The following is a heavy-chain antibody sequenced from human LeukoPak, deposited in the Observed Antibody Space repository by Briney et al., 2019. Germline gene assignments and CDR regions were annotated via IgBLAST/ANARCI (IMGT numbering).Heavy chain of an antibody. CDR2: INTNTGNP. CDR1: GYTFTSYA. V-gene: IGHV7-4-1*02. J-gene: IGHJ4*02. Sequence: AASVKVSCKASGYTFTSYAMNWVRQAPGQGLEWMGWINTNTGNPTYAQGFTGRFVFSLDTSVSTAYLQISSLKAEDTAVYCCAMGYYHLPIDYWGQGTLVTVSS. CDR3: AMGYYHLPIDY. D-gene: IGHD3-22*01.